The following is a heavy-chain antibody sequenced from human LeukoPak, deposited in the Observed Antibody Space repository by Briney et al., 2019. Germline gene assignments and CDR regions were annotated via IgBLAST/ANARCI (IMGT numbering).Heavy chain of an antibody. Sequence: GGSLRLSCAASGFTFNSYAVHWVRQAPGKGLEWVAVISYDGSINFYTASVKGRFTISRDNSKNTLYLLMNSLTAEDTAVYHCARDRSYSFDYWGQGTLVTVSS. D-gene: IGHD3-10*01. CDR1: GFTFNSYA. J-gene: IGHJ4*02. V-gene: IGHV3-30*04. CDR3: ARDRSYSFDY. CDR2: ISYDGSIN.